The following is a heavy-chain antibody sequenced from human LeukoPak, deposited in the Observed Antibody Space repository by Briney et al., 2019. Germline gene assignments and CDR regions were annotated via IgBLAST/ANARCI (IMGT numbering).Heavy chain of an antibody. D-gene: IGHD6-6*01. CDR3: ARHRPLAAPSAFDI. CDR1: GGSFSGYY. J-gene: IGHJ3*02. Sequence: SETLSLTCAVYGGSFSGYYWSWIRQPPGKGLEWIGEINHSGSTNYNPSLTSRVTISVDTSKKQFSLKMSSVTAADTAVYYCARHRPLAAPSAFDIWGQGTMATVPS. V-gene: IGHV4-34*01. CDR2: INHSGST.